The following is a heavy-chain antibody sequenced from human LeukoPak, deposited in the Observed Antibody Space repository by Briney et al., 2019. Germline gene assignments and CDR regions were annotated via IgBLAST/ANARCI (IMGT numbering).Heavy chain of an antibody. CDR3: ARTTYTSGWYFDY. V-gene: IGHV3-48*02. CDR2: ISGSGTTI. J-gene: IGHJ4*02. D-gene: IGHD6-19*01. CDR1: GFIFSRYS. Sequence: TGGSLRLSCAASGFIFSRYSMNWVRQAPGKGLEWVSYISGSGTTIYYADSVKGRFTISRDNAKNSLYLQMNSLRDEDTAVYYCARTTYTSGWYFDYWGQGTLVAVSS.